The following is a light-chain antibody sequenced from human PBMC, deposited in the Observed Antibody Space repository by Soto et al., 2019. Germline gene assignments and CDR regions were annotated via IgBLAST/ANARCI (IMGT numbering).Light chain of an antibody. Sequence: ELVLTQSPGTLSLSPGERATLSCRASQSVSSSYLAWYQQKPGQPPRLVMYATSSRATGIPARFSASGFGTDFTFTISRLEHKDFAVYYCQQYGSSSWTFGQGTKVDIK. CDR3: QQYGSSSWT. J-gene: IGKJ1*01. V-gene: IGKV3-20*01. CDR1: QSVSSSY. CDR2: ATS.